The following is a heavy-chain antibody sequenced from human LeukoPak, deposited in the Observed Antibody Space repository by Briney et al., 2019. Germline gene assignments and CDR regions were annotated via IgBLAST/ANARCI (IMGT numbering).Heavy chain of an antibody. Sequence: SETLSLTCTVSSGSISNSTFYWGWIRQPPGKGLERIGSMYYSGSTYYNPSLKSRVTITVDTSKNQFSLKMNSVTAADTAVYYCARRSDSGSDDGEDYFDYWGQGTLVTVSS. J-gene: IGHJ4*02. CDR2: MYYSGST. CDR1: SGSISNSTFY. CDR3: ARRSDSGSDDGEDYFDY. D-gene: IGHD1-26*01. V-gene: IGHV4-39*01.